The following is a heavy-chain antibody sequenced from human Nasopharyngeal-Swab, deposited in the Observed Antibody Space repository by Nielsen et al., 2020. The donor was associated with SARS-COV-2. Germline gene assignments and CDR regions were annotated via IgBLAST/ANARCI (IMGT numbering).Heavy chain of an antibody. CDR1: GGAFSGFY. V-gene: IGHV4-34*10. CDR3: ARDRGDLRKYHFDS. J-gene: IGHJ4*02. Sequence: GSLRLSCAVYGGAFSGFYWSWIRQSPGEGLEWIGEINPSGSTDYNPSLESRVTMSIDTSKNQFSLKLSSVTAADTAVYYCARDRGDLRKYHFDSWGQGTQIAVSS. D-gene: IGHD2-2*01. CDR2: INPSGST.